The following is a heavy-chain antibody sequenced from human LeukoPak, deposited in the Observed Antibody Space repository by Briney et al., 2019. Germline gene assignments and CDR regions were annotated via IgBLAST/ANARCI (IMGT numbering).Heavy chain of an antibody. D-gene: IGHD3-10*01. J-gene: IGHJ4*02. CDR1: GYTLTSYG. Sequence: GASVKVSCKASGYTLTSYGISWVRQAPGQGLEWMAWINVYNGDTYYAQKFQGRVTMTTDTSTSTAYMELRSLRADDTAVYYCARDGGYGSGSYYNVGVDYWGQGTLVTVSS. V-gene: IGHV1-18*01. CDR3: ARDGGYGSGSYYNVGVDY. CDR2: INVYNGDT.